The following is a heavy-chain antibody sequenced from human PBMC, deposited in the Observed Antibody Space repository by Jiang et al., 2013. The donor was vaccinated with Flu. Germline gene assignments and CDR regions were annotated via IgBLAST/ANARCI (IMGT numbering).Heavy chain of an antibody. J-gene: IGHJ6*02. CDR2: IYPGDSDT. V-gene: IGHV5-51*01. Sequence: IYPGDSDTKYSPSFQGQVTISADKSISTAYLQWSSLKASDTAMYYCARVPLPLRPPRRPYFYYDMDVWGQGTTVTVSS. D-gene: IGHD4-17*01. CDR3: ARVPLPLRPPRRPYFYYDMDV.